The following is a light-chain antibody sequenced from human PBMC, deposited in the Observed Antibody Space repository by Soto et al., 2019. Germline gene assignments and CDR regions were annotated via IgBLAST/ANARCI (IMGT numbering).Light chain of an antibody. Sequence: DIQMTQSPSTLSASLGHRVSITCRASQTISDWLAWYQQKPGKAPKLLIYQASSLQTGVPSRFSGSGSGTEFTLTISALQSDDFATYYCQQYSLYPWTFGQGTKVEI. CDR1: QTISDW. CDR3: QQYSLYPWT. CDR2: QAS. J-gene: IGKJ1*01. V-gene: IGKV1-5*03.